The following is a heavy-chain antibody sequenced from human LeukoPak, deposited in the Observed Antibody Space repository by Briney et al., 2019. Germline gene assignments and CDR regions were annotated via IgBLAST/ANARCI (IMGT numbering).Heavy chain of an antibody. Sequence: SETLSLTCTVPGGSISSSSYYWGWIRQPPGKGLEWIGSIYYSGSTYYNPSLKSRVTISVDTSKNQFSLKLSSVTAADTAVYYCVSHPYGDYEAFDPWGQGTLVTVSS. CDR3: VSHPYGDYEAFDP. D-gene: IGHD4-17*01. CDR2: IYYSGST. V-gene: IGHV4-39*01. CDR1: GGSISSSSYY. J-gene: IGHJ5*02.